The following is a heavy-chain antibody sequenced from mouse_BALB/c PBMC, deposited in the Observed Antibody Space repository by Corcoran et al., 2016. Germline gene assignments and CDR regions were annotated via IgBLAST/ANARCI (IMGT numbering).Heavy chain of an antibody. J-gene: IGHJ1*01. V-gene: IGHV1-84*02. CDR2: IYPGSGNT. D-gene: IGHD1-1*01. CDR3: ARSSYGWYFDV. CDR1: GYTFIDYY. Sequence: QIQLQQYGPELVKPGASVKISCRASGYTFIDYYIKWVKQKPGQGLEWMGWIYPGSGNTKYNEKFKDKATLTVETSSRPAYMKFTSLTSEDTAVYCGARSSYGWYFDVWGAGTTVTVSS.